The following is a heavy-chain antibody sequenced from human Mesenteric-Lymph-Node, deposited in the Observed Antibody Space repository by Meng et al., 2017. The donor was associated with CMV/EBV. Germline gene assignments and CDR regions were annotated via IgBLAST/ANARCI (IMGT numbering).Heavy chain of an antibody. CDR1: GLTFSSYA. V-gene: IGHV3-23*01. D-gene: IGHD3-10*01. Sequence: GESLKISCAASGLTFSSYAMSWVRQAPGKGLEWVSGISGSGGTTYYADSVKGRFTISRDNSKNTLYLQMNSLRAEDTAVYYCARVGLSGSGSYYNFDYWGQGTLVTVSS. CDR2: ISGSGGTT. CDR3: ARVGLSGSGSYYNFDY. J-gene: IGHJ4*02.